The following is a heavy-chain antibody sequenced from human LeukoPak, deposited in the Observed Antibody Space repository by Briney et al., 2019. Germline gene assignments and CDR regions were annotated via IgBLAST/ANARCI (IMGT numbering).Heavy chain of an antibody. CDR1: GFTFSSYA. Sequence: GGSLRLSGAASGFTFSSYAMSWVRQAPGKGLEWVSCISGSGGSTYYADSMKGRFTISRDNSKNTLYLQMNSLRAEDTAVYYCAKAGVYDILTGYLYYFDYWGQGTLVTVSS. CDR3: AKAGVYDILTGYLYYFDY. J-gene: IGHJ4*02. D-gene: IGHD3-9*01. V-gene: IGHV3-23*01. CDR2: ISGSGGST.